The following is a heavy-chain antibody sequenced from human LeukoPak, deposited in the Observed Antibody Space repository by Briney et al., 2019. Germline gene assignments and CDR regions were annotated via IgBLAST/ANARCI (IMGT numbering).Heavy chain of an antibody. CDR1: GFTFSSYA. CDR2: ISGSGGST. Sequence: GGSLRLSCAASGFTFSSYAMSWVRQAPGKGLEWVSAISGSGGSTYYADSVKGRFTISRDNAKNSLYLQMNSLRAEDTAVYYCASLYGSGPNWFDPWGQGTLVTVSS. D-gene: IGHD3-10*01. V-gene: IGHV3-23*01. J-gene: IGHJ5*02. CDR3: ASLYGSGPNWFDP.